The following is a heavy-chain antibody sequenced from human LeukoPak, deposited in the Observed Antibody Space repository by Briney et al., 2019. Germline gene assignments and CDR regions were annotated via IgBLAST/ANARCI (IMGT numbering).Heavy chain of an antibody. CDR2: IKQDGSEK. D-gene: IGHD4-17*01. V-gene: IGHV3-7*01. J-gene: IGHJ4*02. Sequence: GGSLRLSCAASGFTFSSYWMSWVRQAPGKGLEWVANIKQDGSEKYYVDSVKGRFTISRDNAKNSLYLQMNSLRAEDTAVYYCARGRNIKDGDPRFDYWGQGTLVTVSS. CDR1: GFTFSSYW. CDR3: ARGRNIKDGDPRFDY.